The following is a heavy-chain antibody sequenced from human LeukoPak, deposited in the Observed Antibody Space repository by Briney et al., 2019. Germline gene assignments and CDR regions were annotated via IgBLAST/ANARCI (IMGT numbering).Heavy chain of an antibody. Sequence: GGSLRLSCAASGFTFSSYSMNWVRQAPGKGLEWVSSISSSSYIYYADSVKGRFTISRDNAKNSLYLQMNSLRAEDTAVYYCARDRGYSYGYPFDYWGQGTLVTVSS. CDR2: ISSSSYI. D-gene: IGHD5-18*01. V-gene: IGHV3-21*01. J-gene: IGHJ4*02. CDR3: ARDRGYSYGYPFDY. CDR1: GFTFSSYS.